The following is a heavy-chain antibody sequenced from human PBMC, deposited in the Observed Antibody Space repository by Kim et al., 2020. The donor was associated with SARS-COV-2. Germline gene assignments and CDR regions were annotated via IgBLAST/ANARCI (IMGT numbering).Heavy chain of an antibody. CDR1: GFTFTGFA. CDR2: IRGSGGNT. J-gene: IGHJ4*02. Sequence: GGSLRLSCAASGFTFTGFAMNWVRQAPGKGLEWVSSIRGSGGNTFYSDSVKGRFTISRDDSKSTLYLQMESLRAEDTAVYYCVKGQSVVSSSTGDYWGQGTLVTVSS. D-gene: IGHD2-2*01. V-gene: IGHV3-23*01. CDR3: VKGQSVVSSSTGDY.